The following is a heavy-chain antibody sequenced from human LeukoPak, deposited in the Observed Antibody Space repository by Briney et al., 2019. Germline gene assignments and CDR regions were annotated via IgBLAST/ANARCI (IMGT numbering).Heavy chain of an antibody. Sequence: ASVKVSCKASGGTFSSYAISWVRQAPGQGLEWMGRIIPILGIANYAQKFQGRVTITADKSTSTAYMELSSLRSEDTAVYYCARERTDGSFDYWGQGTLVTVSS. CDR1: GGTFSSYA. CDR2: IIPILGIA. J-gene: IGHJ4*02. D-gene: IGHD3-10*01. CDR3: ARERTDGSFDY. V-gene: IGHV1-69*04.